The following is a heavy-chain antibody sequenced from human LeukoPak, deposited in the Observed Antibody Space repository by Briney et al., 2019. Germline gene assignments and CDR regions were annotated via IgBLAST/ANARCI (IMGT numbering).Heavy chain of an antibody. Sequence: PGGSLRLSCAASGFTFSSYAMSWVRQAPGKGLEWVSAISGSGGSTYYAGSVKGRFTISRDNSKNTLYLQMNSLRAEDTAVYYCAKHGYNWNDGFDYWGRGTLVTVSS. J-gene: IGHJ4*02. CDR2: ISGSGGST. CDR1: GFTFSSYA. V-gene: IGHV3-23*01. D-gene: IGHD1-1*01. CDR3: AKHGYNWNDGFDY.